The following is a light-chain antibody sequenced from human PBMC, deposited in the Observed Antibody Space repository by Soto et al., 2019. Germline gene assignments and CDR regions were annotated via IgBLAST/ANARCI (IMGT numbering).Light chain of an antibody. CDR2: GAS. CDR3: QQYDSSAWT. J-gene: IGKJ1*01. V-gene: IGKV3-20*01. CDR1: QSVSTSY. Sequence: EIVLTQSPCTLSLSPGEGATLSCRASQSVSTSYLAWYQQKPGQAPRLLIYGASSRATGIPDRFSGSGSGTDFTLTISRLEPEDFAVYYCQQYDSSAWTFGQGTKVDIK.